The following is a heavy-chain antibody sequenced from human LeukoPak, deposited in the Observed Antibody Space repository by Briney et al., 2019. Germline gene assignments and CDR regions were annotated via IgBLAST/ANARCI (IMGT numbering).Heavy chain of an antibody. CDR3: GVGGSLGN. CDR2: ISSSGSAI. J-gene: IGHJ4*02. D-gene: IGHD2-2*01. V-gene: IGHV3-48*03. CDR1: GFTFSSYE. Sequence: GGSLRLSCAASGFTFSSYEINWVRQAPGKGLEWVSKISSSGSAIYYADSVKGRFTISRDNAKSTLYLQLNSLRAEDTAVYYCGVGGSLGNWSQGTVVTVSS.